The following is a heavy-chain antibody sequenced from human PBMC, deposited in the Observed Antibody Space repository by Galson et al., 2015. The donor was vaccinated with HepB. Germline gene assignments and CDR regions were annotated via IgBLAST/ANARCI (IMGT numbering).Heavy chain of an antibody. Sequence: ETLSLTCSVSGGSINSYYWSWIRQPPGKGLEWIGYFYYSGSTNYNPSLKSRVTISVDTSKNQFSLRLSSVTAADTAVNYCATVMGSDWYFDLWGRGTLVTVSS. CDR3: ATVMGSDWYFDL. CDR1: GGSINSYY. V-gene: IGHV4-59*01. D-gene: IGHD1-26*01. J-gene: IGHJ2*01. CDR2: FYYSGST.